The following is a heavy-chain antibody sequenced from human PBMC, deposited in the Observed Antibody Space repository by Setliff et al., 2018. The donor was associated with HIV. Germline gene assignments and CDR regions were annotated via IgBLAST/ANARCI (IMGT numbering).Heavy chain of an antibody. Sequence: SETLSLTCTVSGGSISSSSYYWGWIRQPPGKGPEWIGSIYYDGRTFYKPSLKSRLTIFVDTSKNQFSLKLSFVTAADTAVYYCARGVPLLPPRNWGQGALVTVSS. J-gene: IGHJ4*02. CDR3: ARGVPLLPPRN. D-gene: IGHD1-26*01. V-gene: IGHV4-39*01. CDR2: IYYDGRT. CDR1: GGSISSSSYY.